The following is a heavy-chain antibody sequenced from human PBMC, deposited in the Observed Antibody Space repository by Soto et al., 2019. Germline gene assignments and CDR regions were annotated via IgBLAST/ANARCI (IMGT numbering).Heavy chain of an antibody. CDR3: ARDTAYYDSSGYSGCMDV. CDR1: GVTFSSYG. V-gene: IGHV3-33*01. J-gene: IGHJ6*02. CDR2: IWYDGSNK. Sequence: GGSLRLSCAASGVTFSSYGMHWVRQAPGKGLEWVAVIWYDGSNKYYADSVKGRFTISRDNSKNTLYLQMNSLRAEDTAVYYCARDTAYYDSSGYSGCMDVCGPGTSVTVSS. D-gene: IGHD3-22*01.